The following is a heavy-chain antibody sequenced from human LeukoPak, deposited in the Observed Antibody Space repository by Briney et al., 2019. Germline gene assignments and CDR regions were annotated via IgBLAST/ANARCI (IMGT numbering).Heavy chain of an antibody. J-gene: IGHJ4*02. Sequence: GGSLRLSCAASGFTLSSYWMSWVRQAPGKGLEWVANIKQDGSEKYYVDSVKGRFTISRDNAKNSLYLQMNSLRAEDTAVYYCARDVSSGCPGSYWGQGTLVTVSS. CDR2: IKQDGSEK. D-gene: IGHD6-19*01. V-gene: IGHV3-7*01. CDR3: ARDVSSGCPGSY. CDR1: GFTLSSYW.